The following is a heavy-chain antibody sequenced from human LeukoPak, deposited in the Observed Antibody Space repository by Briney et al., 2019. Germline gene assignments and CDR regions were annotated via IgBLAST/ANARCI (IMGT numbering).Heavy chain of an antibody. Sequence: GGSLRLSCAASEFSVGSNYMTWVRQAPGKGLEWVSLIYSGGSTYYADSVKGRFTISRGNSKNTLYLQMNSLRAEDTAVYYCARARSEFLTAFELEYYFDYWGQGTLVTVSS. D-gene: IGHD1-14*01. V-gene: IGHV3-66*01. CDR2: IYSGGST. CDR1: EFSVGSNY. CDR3: ARARSEFLTAFELEYYFDY. J-gene: IGHJ4*02.